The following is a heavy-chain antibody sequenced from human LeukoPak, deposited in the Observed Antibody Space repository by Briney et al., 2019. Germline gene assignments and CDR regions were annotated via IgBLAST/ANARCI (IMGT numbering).Heavy chain of an antibody. CDR3: AKGVAVAGWNWFDP. CDR2: IKQDGGEK. CDR1: GFTFSRYW. J-gene: IGHJ5*02. D-gene: IGHD6-19*01. V-gene: IGHV3-7*03. Sequence: GVSLRLSCVASGFTFSRYWMTWVRQAPGKGLEWVANIKQDGGEKTYVDSVKGRFTISRDNSKNSLYLQMNSLRTEDTALYYCAKGVAVAGWNWFDPWGQGTLVTVSS.